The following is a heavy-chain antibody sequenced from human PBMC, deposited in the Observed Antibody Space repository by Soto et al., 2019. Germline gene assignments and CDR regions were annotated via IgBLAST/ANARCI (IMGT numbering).Heavy chain of an antibody. CDR3: AKDRSTMRWFDP. Sequence: SETLSLTCAVSGASVRSYHWSCIRQAAGKGLEWVVRVQMSGTTNYNPSLKTRVTMSLDTSKNEVSLRMTSVTAADTAVYFCAKDRSTMRWFDPWGQG. CDR2: VQMSGTT. J-gene: IGHJ5*02. D-gene: IGHD1-1*01. V-gene: IGHV4-4*07. CDR1: GASVRSYH.